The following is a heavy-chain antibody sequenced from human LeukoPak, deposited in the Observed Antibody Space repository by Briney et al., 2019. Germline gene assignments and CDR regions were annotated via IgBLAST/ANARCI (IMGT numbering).Heavy chain of an antibody. J-gene: IGHJ3*02. Sequence: GGSLRLSCAASGFTFSSYSMNWVRQAPGKGLEWVTSISSSSSYIYYADSVKGRFTISRDNAKNSLYLQMNSLRAEDTAVYYCARDIRQLELDAFDIWGQGTMVTVSS. CDR2: ISSSSSYI. CDR1: GFTFSSYS. V-gene: IGHV3-21*01. D-gene: IGHD6-6*01. CDR3: ARDIRQLELDAFDI.